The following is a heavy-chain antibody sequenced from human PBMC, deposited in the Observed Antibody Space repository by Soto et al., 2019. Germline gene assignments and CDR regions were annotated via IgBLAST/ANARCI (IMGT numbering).Heavy chain of an antibody. D-gene: IGHD6-13*01. CDR2: ISSSSSYI. Sequence: EVQLVEPGGGLVKPGGSLRLSCAASGFTFSSYSMNWVRQAPGKGLEWVSSISSSSSYIYYADSVKGRFTISRDNAKNSLYLQMNSLRAEDTAVYYCARDGFIAAAGTPDYWGQGTLVTVSS. CDR3: ARDGFIAAAGTPDY. V-gene: IGHV3-21*01. J-gene: IGHJ4*02. CDR1: GFTFSSYS.